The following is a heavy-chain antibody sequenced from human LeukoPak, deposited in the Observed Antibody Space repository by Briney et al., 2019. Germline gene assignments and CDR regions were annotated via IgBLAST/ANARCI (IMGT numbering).Heavy chain of an antibody. CDR3: AREDRSCYYH. J-gene: IGHJ4*02. CDR2: IKQDGGET. Sequence: GGSLRLSCVASGFTFSNYWMAWLRQAPGKGLEWVASIKQDGGETFYVDSVRGRFSISRDSAKNSLYLQMNSLRADDTAVYYCAREDRSCYYHWGQGTLVTVSS. D-gene: IGHD2-15*01. V-gene: IGHV3-7*03. CDR1: GFTFSNYW.